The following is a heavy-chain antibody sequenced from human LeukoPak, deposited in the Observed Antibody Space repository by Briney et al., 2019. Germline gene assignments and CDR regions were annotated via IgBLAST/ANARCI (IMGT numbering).Heavy chain of an antibody. J-gene: IGHJ6*02. D-gene: IGHD3-10*01. CDR2: ISATSSYI. CDR1: GFTFSSYS. V-gene: IGHV3-21*01. CDR3: ARQTWHEPGGMNV. Sequence: PGGSLRLSCAASGFTFSSYSMNWVRQAPGKGLEWVSSISATSSYIYYADSMKGRFTISRDNAKNSLYLQMNTLSSEDMAVYYCARQTWHEPGGMNVWGQGTTVTVSS.